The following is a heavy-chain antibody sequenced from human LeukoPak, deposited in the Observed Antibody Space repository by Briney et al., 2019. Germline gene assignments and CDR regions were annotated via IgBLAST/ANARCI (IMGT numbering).Heavy chain of an antibody. J-gene: IGHJ4*02. Sequence: GSLRPSRASPGFHFRRYGMQRVRQAPGQGLEWVAVLSYDGSNKYYTDSVKGRFTISRDNSKNTVHLQMNSLRAEDTAVYYCAKSPYTSSWSNFDYWGQGTLVTVSS. D-gene: IGHD6-13*01. V-gene: IGHV3-30*18. CDR3: AKSPYTSSWSNFDY. CDR1: GFHFRRYG. CDR2: LSYDGSNK.